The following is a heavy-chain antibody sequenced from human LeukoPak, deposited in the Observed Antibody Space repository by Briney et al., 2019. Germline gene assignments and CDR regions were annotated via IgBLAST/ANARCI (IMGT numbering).Heavy chain of an antibody. J-gene: IGHJ3*02. V-gene: IGHV3-9*01. Sequence: GGSLRLSCAASGFTFDDYAMHWVRQAPGKGLEWVSGISWNSGSIGYADSVKGRFTISRDNAKNSLYLQMNSLRAEDTALYYCAKDIAYYYDSSGGGDAFDIWGQGTMVTVSS. D-gene: IGHD3-22*01. CDR2: ISWNSGSI. CDR3: AKDIAYYYDSSGGGDAFDI. CDR1: GFTFDDYA.